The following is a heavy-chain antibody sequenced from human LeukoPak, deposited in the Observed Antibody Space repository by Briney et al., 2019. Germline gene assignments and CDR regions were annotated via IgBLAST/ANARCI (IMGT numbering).Heavy chain of an antibody. V-gene: IGHV4-34*01. CDR1: GGSFSGYY. J-gene: IGHJ6*03. CDR3: ARDRTAMVPKYYYYYMDV. D-gene: IGHD5-18*01. CDR2: INHSGST. Sequence: SSETLSLTCAVYGGSFSGYYWSWIRQPPGKGLEWIGEINHSGSTNYNPSLKSRVTISVDTSKNQFSLKLSSVTAADAAVYYCARDRTAMVPKYYYYYMDVWGKGTTVTVSS.